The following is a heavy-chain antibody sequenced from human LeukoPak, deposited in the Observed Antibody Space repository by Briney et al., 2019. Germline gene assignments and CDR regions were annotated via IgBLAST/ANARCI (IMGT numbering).Heavy chain of an antibody. D-gene: IGHD1-26*01. V-gene: IGHV3-30*03. CDR2: ISYDGSNK. Sequence: GGSLRLSCVASGFFFDDYGMHWVRQAPGKGPEWVAVISYDGSNKYYADSVKGRFTISRDNSKNTLYLQMNSLRAEDTAVYYCAGVQKWELLPIDYWGQGTLVTVSS. J-gene: IGHJ4*02. CDR1: GFFFDDYG. CDR3: AGVQKWELLPIDY.